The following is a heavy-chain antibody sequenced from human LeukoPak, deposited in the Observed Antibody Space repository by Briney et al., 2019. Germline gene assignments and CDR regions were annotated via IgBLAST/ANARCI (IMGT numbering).Heavy chain of an antibody. CDR1: GGSFSGYY. J-gene: IGHJ4*02. CDR3: AGRYAAFDY. CDR2: INHSGST. Sequence: SGTLSLTCAVYGGSFSGYYWSWIRQPPGKGLEWIGEINHSGSTNYDPSLKSRVTISVDTSKNQFSLKLSSVTAADTAVYYCAGRYAAFDYWGQGTLVTVSS. D-gene: IGHD2-2*01. V-gene: IGHV4-34*01.